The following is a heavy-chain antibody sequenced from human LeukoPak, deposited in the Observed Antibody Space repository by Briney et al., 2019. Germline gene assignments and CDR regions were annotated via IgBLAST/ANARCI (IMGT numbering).Heavy chain of an antibody. Sequence: ASVKVSCKASGGTFSSYAINWVRQAPGQGLEWMEGIIPIFGTTNYAQKFQGRVTITTDESTSTAYMELSSLRSEDTAVYYCARARSPSSGYLLKDHNWFDPWGQGTLVTVSS. CDR2: IIPIFGTT. CDR1: GGTFSSYA. V-gene: IGHV1-69*05. CDR3: ARARSPSSGYLLKDHNWFDP. D-gene: IGHD3-22*01. J-gene: IGHJ5*02.